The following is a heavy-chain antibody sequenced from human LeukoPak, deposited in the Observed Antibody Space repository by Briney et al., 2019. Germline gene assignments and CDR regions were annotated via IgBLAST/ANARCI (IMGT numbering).Heavy chain of an antibody. CDR2: IYYSGST. CDR1: GGSISSGGYY. CDR3: ARVGATVTTDWFDP. J-gene: IGHJ5*02. D-gene: IGHD4-17*01. Sequence: SQTLSLTCTVSGGSISSGGYYWSWIRQHPGKGLEWIGYIYYSGSTYYNPSLKSRVTISVDTSKNQFSLKLSSVTAADTAVYYCARVGATVTTDWFDPWGQGTLVTVSS. V-gene: IGHV4-31*03.